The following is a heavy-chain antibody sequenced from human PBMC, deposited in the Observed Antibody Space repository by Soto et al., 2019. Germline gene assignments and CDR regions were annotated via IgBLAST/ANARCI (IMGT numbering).Heavy chain of an antibody. CDR1: GGSISSGNDY. V-gene: IGHV4-30-4*08. J-gene: IGHJ5*01. CDR3: ARDQGYHYDS. CDR2: IHYGGNT. Sequence: QVQLQESGPGLVKPSQTVSLTCTVSGGSISSGNDYWSWIRQPTGKGLEWIGYIHYGGNTNYNPSLTSGVTMSQDTSKHQLSLKLSSVPAADTAVYYCARDQGYHYDSWGKGILVTVSS. D-gene: IGHD2-15*01.